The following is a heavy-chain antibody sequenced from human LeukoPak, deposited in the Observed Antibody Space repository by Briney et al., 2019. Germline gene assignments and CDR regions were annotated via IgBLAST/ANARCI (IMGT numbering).Heavy chain of an antibody. CDR1: GGSISSSSYY. Sequence: SETLPLTCTVSGGSISSSSYYWGWIRQPPGKGLEWIGSIYYSGSTYYNPSLKSRVTISVDTSKNQFSLKLSSVTAADTAVYYCASAASRYYYSRQAAAAPDYWGQGTLVTVSS. CDR2: IYYSGST. CDR3: ASAASRYYYSRQAAAAPDY. V-gene: IGHV4-39*01. D-gene: IGHD6-13*01. J-gene: IGHJ4*02.